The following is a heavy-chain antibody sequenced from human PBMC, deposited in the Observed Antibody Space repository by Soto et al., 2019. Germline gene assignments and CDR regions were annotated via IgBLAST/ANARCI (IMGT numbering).Heavy chain of an antibody. D-gene: IGHD3-22*01. CDR2: IYHSGST. CDR3: ASRYYYDSSRFFDP. V-gene: IGHV4-4*02. Sequence: SETLSLTCAVSGGSISSSNWWCWVRQPPGKGLEWIGEIYHSGSTNYNPSLKSRVTISVDKSKNQSSLKLSSVTAADTAVYYCASRYYYDSSRFFDPWGQGTLVTVSS. CDR1: GGSISSSNW. J-gene: IGHJ5*02.